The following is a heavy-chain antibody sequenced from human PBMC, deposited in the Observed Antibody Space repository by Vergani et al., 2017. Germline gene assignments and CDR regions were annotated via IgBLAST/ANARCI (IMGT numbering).Heavy chain of an antibody. CDR2: ISGRSSYV. CDR3: AKDPRLKEDYYYYYMDV. V-gene: IGHV3-21*02. Sequence: EVQVVQSGGGLVKPGGSLRLSCETSGFIFSDYNLNWVRQAPGSGLEWVASISGRSSYVNYAVSVKGRFTISRDNSKNTLYLYMNSLRADDTAVYYCAKDPRLKEDYYYYYMDVWGKGTTVTVSS. CDR1: GFIFSDYN. J-gene: IGHJ6*03.